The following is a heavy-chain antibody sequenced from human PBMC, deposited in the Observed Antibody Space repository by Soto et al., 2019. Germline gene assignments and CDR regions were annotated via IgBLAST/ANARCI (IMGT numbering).Heavy chain of an antibody. CDR1: GFTFSSYW. D-gene: IGHD2-15*01. CDR2: INSDGSST. CDR3: VRTSLVVAAATREDY. J-gene: IGHJ4*02. Sequence: EVQLVESGGGLVQPGGSLRLSCAASGFTFSSYWMHWVRQAPGKGLVWVSRINSDGSSTSYADSVKGRFTISRDNAKNTVYLQRNSLRAEDTAVYYCVRTSLVVAAATREDYCGRGTLVTVSS. V-gene: IGHV3-74*01.